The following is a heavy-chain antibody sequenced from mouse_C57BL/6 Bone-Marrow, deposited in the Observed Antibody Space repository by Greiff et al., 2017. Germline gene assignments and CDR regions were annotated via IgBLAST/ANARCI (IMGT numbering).Heavy chain of an antibody. CDR3: ARRGFTTVVAIDY. Sequence: EVQGVESGGDLVKPGGSLKLSCAASGFTFSSYGMSWVRQTPDKRLEWVATISSGGSYTYYPDSVKGRFTISRDNAKNTLYLQMSSLKSEDTAMYYCARRGFTTVVAIDYWGQGTTLTVSS. CDR2: ISSGGSYT. J-gene: IGHJ2*01. V-gene: IGHV5-6*01. CDR1: GFTFSSYG. D-gene: IGHD1-1*01.